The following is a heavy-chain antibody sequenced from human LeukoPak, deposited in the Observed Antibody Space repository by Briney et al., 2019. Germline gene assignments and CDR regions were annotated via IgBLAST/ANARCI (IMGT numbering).Heavy chain of an antibody. CDR3: ARAHIVGATTVFEFDY. Sequence: SETLSLTCAVYGGSFSGYYWSWIRQPPGKGLEWIGEINHSGSTNYNPSLKSRVTISVDTSKNQFSLKLSSVTAADTAVYYCARAHIVGATTVFEFDYWGQGTLVTVSS. CDR2: INHSGST. J-gene: IGHJ4*02. CDR1: GGSFSGYY. D-gene: IGHD1-26*01. V-gene: IGHV4-34*01.